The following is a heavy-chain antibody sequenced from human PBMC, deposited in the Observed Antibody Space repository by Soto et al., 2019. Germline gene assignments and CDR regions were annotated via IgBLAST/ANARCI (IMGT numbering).Heavy chain of an antibody. V-gene: IGHV3-48*01. D-gene: IGHD2-15*01. J-gene: IGHJ4*02. CDR2: ISSSSSTI. Sequence: EVQVVESGGGLVQPGGSLRLSCAASGFTFSSYSMNWVRQAPGKGLEWVSYISSSSSTIFYADSVKGRFTISRDNSKNSPYLQMNRLRAGDTAVYYCARDIDGGGQGTLVTVSS. CDR3: ARDIDG. CDR1: GFTFSSYS.